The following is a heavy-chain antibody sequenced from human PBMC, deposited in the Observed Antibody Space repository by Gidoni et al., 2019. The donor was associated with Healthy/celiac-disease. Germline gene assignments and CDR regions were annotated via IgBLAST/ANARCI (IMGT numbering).Heavy chain of an antibody. CDR2: ISGSGGSR. CDR3: AKVADGADTAMVTGYYFDY. V-gene: IGHV3-23*01. J-gene: IGHJ4*02. Sequence: EVPLLESGGGWVPPGGSLRLSCAASGLPFSGYAMSWVRQAQGRGLEGVSAISGSGGSRYYEDSLKGRFTISRENSKNTLYLQMNSLRAEDTAVYYCAKVADGADTAMVTGYYFDYWGQGTLVTVSS. D-gene: IGHD5-18*01. CDR1: GLPFSGYA.